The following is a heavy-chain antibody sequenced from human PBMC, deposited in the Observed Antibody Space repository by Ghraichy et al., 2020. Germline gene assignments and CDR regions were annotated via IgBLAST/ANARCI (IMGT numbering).Heavy chain of an antibody. D-gene: IGHD3-10*01. Sequence: GALRLSCAASGFTFSSHWMSWVRQAPGKGLEWVANIRQDGSEKYYVDSVRGRFTISRDNAKNSLYLQMNSLRAEDTAVYYCASDAPGVLFDFWGQGTLVTVSS. CDR3: ASDAPGVLFDF. J-gene: IGHJ4*02. CDR2: IRQDGSEK. V-gene: IGHV3-7*03. CDR1: GFTFSSHW.